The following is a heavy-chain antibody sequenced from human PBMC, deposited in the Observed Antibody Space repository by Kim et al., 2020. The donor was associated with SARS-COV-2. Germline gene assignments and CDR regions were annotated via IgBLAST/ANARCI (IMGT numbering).Heavy chain of an antibody. CDR3: ARTKVWFGEVVGAFDI. J-gene: IGHJ3*02. D-gene: IGHD3-10*01. CDR2: IIPIFGTA. Sequence: SVKVSCKASGGTFSSYAISWVRQAPGQGLEWMGGIIPIFGTANYAQKFQGRVTITADESTSTAYMELSSLRSEDTAVYYCARTKVWFGEVVGAFDIWGQGTMVTVSS. V-gene: IGHV1-69*13. CDR1: GGTFSSYA.